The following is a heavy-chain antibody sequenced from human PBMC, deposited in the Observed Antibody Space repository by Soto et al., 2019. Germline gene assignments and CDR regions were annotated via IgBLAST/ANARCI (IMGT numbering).Heavy chain of an antibody. CDR3: ARSAGAVAEFDY. CDR1: GFTFSDYY. CDR2: ISSSSSYT. V-gene: IGHV3-11*06. J-gene: IGHJ4*02. D-gene: IGHD6-19*01. Sequence: QVQLVESGGCLVKPGGSLRLSCAASGFTFSDYYMSWIRQAPGKGLECVSYISSSSSYTNYADSVKGRFTISRDNAKNSLYLQMNSLRDENTAVYYCARSAGAVAEFDYWGQGTLVTVSS.